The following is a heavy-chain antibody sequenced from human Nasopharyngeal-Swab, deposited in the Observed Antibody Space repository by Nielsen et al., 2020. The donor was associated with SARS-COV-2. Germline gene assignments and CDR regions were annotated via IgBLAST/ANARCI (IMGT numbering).Heavy chain of an antibody. CDR3: AKVPEFSGTKSYYFDY. J-gene: IGHJ4*02. V-gene: IGHV1-46*01. CDR1: GYTFTSYY. Sequence: ASAKVSCKASGYTFTSYYMHWVRQAPGQGLEWMGIINPSGGSTSYAQKFQGRVTMTRDTSTSTVYMELSSLRSEDTAVYYCAKVPEFSGTKSYYFDYWGQGTLVTVSS. CDR2: INPSGGST. D-gene: IGHD1-26*01.